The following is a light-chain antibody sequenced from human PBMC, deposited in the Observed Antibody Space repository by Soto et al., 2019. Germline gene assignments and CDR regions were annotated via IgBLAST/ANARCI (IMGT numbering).Light chain of an antibody. CDR1: SSNIGARYD. J-gene: IGLJ2*01. V-gene: IGLV1-51*01. Sequence: QSVLTQPPSASGTHGQRVTISCTGSSSNIGARYDVHWYQCLPGTAPKLLIYDNSKRPSGIPDRFSGSKSGTSATLGITGLQTGDEADYYCGTWDSSLSAVIFGGGTKVTVL. CDR3: GTWDSSLSAVI. CDR2: DNS.